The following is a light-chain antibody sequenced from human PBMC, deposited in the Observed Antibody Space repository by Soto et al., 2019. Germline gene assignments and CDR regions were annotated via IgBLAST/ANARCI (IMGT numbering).Light chain of an antibody. Sequence: IVMTQSPDSLAVSLGERATINCKSSQSVFYSSNNKKSVAWYQQKPGQPPKLLIYWASTREFGVPDRFSGSGSGTDFTLTISSLQAADVAVYYCQQYYNTPLTFGGGTKVEIK. J-gene: IGKJ4*01. CDR3: QQYYNTPLT. CDR2: WAS. CDR1: QSVFYSSNNKKS. V-gene: IGKV4-1*01.